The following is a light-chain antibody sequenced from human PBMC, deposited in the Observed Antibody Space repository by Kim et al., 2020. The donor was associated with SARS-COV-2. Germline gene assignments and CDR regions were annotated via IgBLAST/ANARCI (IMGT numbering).Light chain of an antibody. J-gene: IGKJ1*01. CDR1: QSISGW. CDR2: KAS. V-gene: IGKV1-5*03. Sequence: DIQMTQSPSTLSASVGDRVIITCRASQSISGWLAWYQQKPGKAPKLLIYKASSLESGVPSRFSGSGSGTEFTLTISSLQPDDFATYYCKQYKSYWTFGQGTKVDIK. CDR3: KQYKSYWT.